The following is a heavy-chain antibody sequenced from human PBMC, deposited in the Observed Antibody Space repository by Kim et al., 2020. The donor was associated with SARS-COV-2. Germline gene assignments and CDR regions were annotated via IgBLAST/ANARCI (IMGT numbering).Heavy chain of an antibody. D-gene: IGHD5-12*01. V-gene: IGHV1-8*01. CDR1: GYTFNSYD. CDR2: MNPNSGNT. J-gene: IGHJ6*02. CDR3: ARGTLVATIFNYYYGMDV. Sequence: ASVKVSCKASGYTFNSYDINWVRQATGQGLEWMGWMNPNSGNTGYAQKFQGRVTMTRNTSISTAYMELSSLRSEDTAVYYCARGTLVATIFNYYYGMDVWGQGTTVTVSS.